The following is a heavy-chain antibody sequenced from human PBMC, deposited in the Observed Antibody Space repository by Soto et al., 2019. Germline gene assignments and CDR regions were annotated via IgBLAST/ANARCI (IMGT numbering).Heavy chain of an antibody. CDR1: GLTLSAYD. Sequence: GGSLRLSCAASGLTLSAYDMHWVRQAEGKGLEWVSALGAADDPYYLVSVKGRFTISRENAKNSLYLQMNNLRAGDTAVYYCARAYSGRLPRRADYYYAMDVWGQGTTVTVSS. D-gene: IGHD2-15*01. CDR2: LGAADDP. CDR3: ARAYSGRLPRRADYYYAMDV. J-gene: IGHJ6*02. V-gene: IGHV3-13*05.